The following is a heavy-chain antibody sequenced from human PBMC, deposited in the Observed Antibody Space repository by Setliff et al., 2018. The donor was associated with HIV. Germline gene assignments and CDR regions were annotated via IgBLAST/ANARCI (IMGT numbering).Heavy chain of an antibody. CDR3: ARYKCINFACVGFDI. V-gene: IGHV4-4*02. CDR1: GGSISSSHW. D-gene: IGHD3-9*01. Sequence: SETLSLTCGVSGGSISSSHWWTWVRQPPGKGLEWIGEIYHGGNTNYNPSLKSRVTISVDRSKNQFSLKLSSVSAADTAVYFCARYKCINFACVGFDIWGQGTVVTVSS. CDR2: IYHGGNT. J-gene: IGHJ3*02.